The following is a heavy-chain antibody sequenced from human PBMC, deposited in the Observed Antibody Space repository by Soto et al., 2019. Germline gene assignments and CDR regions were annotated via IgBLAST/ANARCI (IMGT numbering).Heavy chain of an antibody. J-gene: IGHJ4*02. CDR2: IIPILGIA. CDR1: RAGVSSST. D-gene: IGHD1-1*01. Sequence: KAYRAGVSSSTLSWVRQAPGQGLEWMGRIIPILGIANYAQKFQGRVTITADKSTSTAYMELSSLRSEDTAVYYCASELKAEGFDYWGQGTLVTVS. CDR3: ASELKAEGFDY. V-gene: IGHV1-69*02.